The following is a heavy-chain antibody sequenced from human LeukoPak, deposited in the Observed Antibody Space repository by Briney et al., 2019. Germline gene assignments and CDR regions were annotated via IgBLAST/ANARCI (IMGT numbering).Heavy chain of an antibody. J-gene: IGHJ6*02. CDR2: IKQDGSEK. Sequence: GSLRLSCAASGFTFSSYWMSWVRQAPGKGLEWVANIKQDGSEKYYVDSVKGRFTISRDNAKNSLYLQMNSLRAEDTAVYYCARDTTTVTHYYYYGMDVWGQGTTVTVSS. CDR3: ARDTTTVTHYYYYGMDV. V-gene: IGHV3-7*01. D-gene: IGHD4-17*01. CDR1: GFTFSSYW.